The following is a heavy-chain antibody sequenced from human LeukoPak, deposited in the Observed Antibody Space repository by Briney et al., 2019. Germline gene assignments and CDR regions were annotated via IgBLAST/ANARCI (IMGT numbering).Heavy chain of an antibody. CDR1: GFTFDDYG. CDR3: ARVGPNYDILTGYYRWDYFDF. D-gene: IGHD3-9*01. V-gene: IGHV3-7*01. J-gene: IGHJ4*02. CDR2: IKQDGSEK. Sequence: GGSLRPSCAASGFTFDDYGMSWVRQAPGKGLEWVANIKQDGSEKYYVDSVKGRFTIARDNAKNSLYLQMNSLRAEDTAVYYCARVGPNYDILTGYYRWDYFDFWGQGTLVTVSS.